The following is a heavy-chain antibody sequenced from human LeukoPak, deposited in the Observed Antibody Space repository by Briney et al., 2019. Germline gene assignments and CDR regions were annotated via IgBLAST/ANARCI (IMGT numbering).Heavy chain of an antibody. CDR3: ARIASSSPGSGWFDP. CDR1: GYTFTGYY. D-gene: IGHD6-6*01. CDR2: INPNSGGT. V-gene: IGHV1-2*02. J-gene: IGHJ5*02. Sequence: ASVKVSCKASGYTFTGYYMHWVRQAPGQGLEWMGWINPNSGGTNYAQKFQGRVTMTRDTSISTAYMELSRLRSDDTAAYYCARIASSSPGSGWFDPWGQGTLVTVSS.